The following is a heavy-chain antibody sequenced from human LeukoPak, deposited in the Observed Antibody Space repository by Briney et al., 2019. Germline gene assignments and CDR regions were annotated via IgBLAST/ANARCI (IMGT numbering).Heavy chain of an antibody. J-gene: IGHJ4*02. Sequence: GGSLRLSCAASGFTFSNYWMHWVRQAPGKGLVWVSRINSDGINTSYADSVKGRFTISRDNAKNTLNLQMNSLRAEDTALYYCAKGDYDILTGTPDYWGQGTLVTVSS. D-gene: IGHD3-9*01. CDR2: INSDGINT. CDR3: AKGDYDILTGTPDY. V-gene: IGHV3-74*01. CDR1: GFTFSNYW.